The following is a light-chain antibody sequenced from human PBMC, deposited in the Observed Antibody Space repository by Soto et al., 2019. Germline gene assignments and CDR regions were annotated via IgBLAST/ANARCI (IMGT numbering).Light chain of an antibody. V-gene: IGKV3D-20*02. CDR3: QQRSNWGT. CDR1: QSIRSHY. CDR2: GAH. J-gene: IGKJ5*01. Sequence: IVLTQSPGTLSLSPGERATLSCRASQSIRSHYLAWYQQKPGQAPRLLISGAHNRAPGIPDRFSGSESGTDFTLTISSLEPEDFAVYYCQQRSNWGTFGQGTRLEIK.